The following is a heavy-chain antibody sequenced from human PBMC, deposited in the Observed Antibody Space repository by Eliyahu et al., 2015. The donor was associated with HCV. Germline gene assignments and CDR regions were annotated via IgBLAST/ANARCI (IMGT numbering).Heavy chain of an antibody. CDR2: IYPSDSDT. J-gene: IGHJ6*02. V-gene: IGHV5-51*01. Sequence: EVQLVQSGAEVKTPGESLTISCKGSGYSFTRYWIGWARQLPGKGLEWMGIIYPSDSDTRYSPSFEGQVIISVDKSISTAYLQWSSLKASDTALYYCARHRMTTVTNWGGYYGMDVWGQGTTVTVSS. CDR1: GYSFTRYW. CDR3: ARHRMTTVTNWGGYYGMDV. D-gene: IGHD4-17*01.